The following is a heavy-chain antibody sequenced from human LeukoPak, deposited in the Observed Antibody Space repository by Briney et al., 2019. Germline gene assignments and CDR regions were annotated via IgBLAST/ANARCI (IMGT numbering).Heavy chain of an antibody. V-gene: IGHV3-23*01. D-gene: IGHD6-13*01. J-gene: IGHJ6*02. CDR1: GFTFSNHP. Sequence: GGSLRLSCTASGFTFSNHPMGWVRQAPGKGLEWVSAISDNGGSTNYADSVKGRFTISRDNSESTLYLQMNSLRAEDTAVYYCAKDPQRDSSSWPDPTNLYYYYYYGMDVWGQGTTVTVSS. CDR3: AKDPQRDSSSWPDPTNLYYYYYYGMDV. CDR2: ISDNGGST.